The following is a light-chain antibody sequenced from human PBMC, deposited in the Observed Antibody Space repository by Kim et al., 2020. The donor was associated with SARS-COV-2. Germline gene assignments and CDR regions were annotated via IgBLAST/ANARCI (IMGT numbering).Light chain of an antibody. J-gene: IGKJ2*01. CDR2: GAS. CDR1: HSVGTY. CDR3: QRYGSSPYT. V-gene: IGKV3-20*01. Sequence: EIVLTQSPGTLSLSPGEGATLSCRASHSVGTYLAWYQQRPGQAPRLLMYGASMRATGISDRFSGSGSGTDFTLTITRLEPEDFAVYYCQRYGSSPYTFGQGTKLEI.